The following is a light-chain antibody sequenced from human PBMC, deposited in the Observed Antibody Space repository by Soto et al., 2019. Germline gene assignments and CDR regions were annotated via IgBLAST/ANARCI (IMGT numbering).Light chain of an antibody. CDR3: SSYAGSNMGV. CDR2: EVS. Sequence: QSVLTQPPSASGSPGQSVTISCTGTSSDVGGYNYVSWYQQHPGKAPKLMIYEVSKRPSGVPDRFSGSKSGNTASLTVSGLQAEDEADYYCSSYAGSNMGVFGTGTQLTVL. CDR1: SSDVGGYNY. J-gene: IGLJ1*01. V-gene: IGLV2-8*01.